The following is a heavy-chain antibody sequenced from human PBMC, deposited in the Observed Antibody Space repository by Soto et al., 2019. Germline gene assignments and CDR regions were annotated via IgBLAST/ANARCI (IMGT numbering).Heavy chain of an antibody. CDR1: GGTFSSYA. V-gene: IGHV1-69*06. CDR3: ARTRPIPTYYYHSYGMDV. D-gene: IGHD2-21*01. CDR2: IIPIFGTA. J-gene: IGHJ6*04. Sequence: SVKVSCKACGGTFSSYAISWVRQAPGQGLEWMGGIIPIFGTANYAQKFQGRVTITADKSTSTAYMELSSLRSEDTAVYYCARTRPIPTYYYHSYGMDVWGEGTTVIVSS.